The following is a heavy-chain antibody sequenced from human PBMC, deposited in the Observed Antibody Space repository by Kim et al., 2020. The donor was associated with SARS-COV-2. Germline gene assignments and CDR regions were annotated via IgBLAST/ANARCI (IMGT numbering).Heavy chain of an antibody. D-gene: IGHD4-17*01. CDR1: GYTFTSYG. CDR2: ISAYNGNT. J-gene: IGHJ6*02. CDR3: ARGLYSDPSFGYYYYGMDV. Sequence: ASVKVSCKASGYTFTSYGISWVRQAPGQGLEWMGWISAYNGNTNYAQKLQGRVTMTTDTSTSTAYMELRSLRSDDTAVYYCARGLYSDPSFGYYYYGMDVWGQGTTVTVSS. V-gene: IGHV1-18*04.